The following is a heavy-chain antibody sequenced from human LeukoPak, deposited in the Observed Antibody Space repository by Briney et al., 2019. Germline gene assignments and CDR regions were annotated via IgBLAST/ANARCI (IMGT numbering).Heavy chain of an antibody. CDR1: GFTFSSYA. V-gene: IGHV3-30-3*01. CDR3: ARIAVAGTGIHYYGMDV. Sequence: GGSLRLSCAASGFTFSSYAMHWVRQAPGKGLEWVAVISYDGSNKYYADSVKGRFTISRDNSKNTLYLQMNSLRAEDTAVYYCARIAVAGTGIHYYGMDVWGQGTTVTVPS. J-gene: IGHJ6*02. D-gene: IGHD6-19*01. CDR2: ISYDGSNK.